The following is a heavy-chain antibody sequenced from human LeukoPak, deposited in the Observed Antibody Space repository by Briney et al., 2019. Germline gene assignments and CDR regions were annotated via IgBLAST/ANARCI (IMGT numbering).Heavy chain of an antibody. CDR3: ASGSGWYADS. J-gene: IGHJ4*02. D-gene: IGHD6-19*01. CDR2: IKHDGSEK. CDR1: GLTFSPYW. Sequence: PGGSLRLSCAASGLTFSPYWMTWVRQAPGKGLEWVANIKHDGSEKVYVDSVKGRFTISTDSAKNSVFLQMDSLRVEDTAVYYRASGSGWYADSWGQGTPVTVSS. V-gene: IGHV3-7*01.